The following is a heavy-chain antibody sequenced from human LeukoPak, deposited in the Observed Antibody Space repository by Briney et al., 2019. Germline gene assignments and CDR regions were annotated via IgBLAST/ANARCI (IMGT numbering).Heavy chain of an antibody. D-gene: IGHD3-10*01. CDR3: TTGIRGD. J-gene: IGHJ4*02. CDR1: GFTFSSYW. CDR2: ISSDGSST. V-gene: IGHV3-74*01. Sequence: QPGGSLRLSCAASGFTFSSYWMHWVRQAPGKGLVWVSRISSDGSSTNYADSVKGRFTISRDNAKNTLYLQMNSLKTEDTAAYYCTTGIRGDWGQGTLVTVSS.